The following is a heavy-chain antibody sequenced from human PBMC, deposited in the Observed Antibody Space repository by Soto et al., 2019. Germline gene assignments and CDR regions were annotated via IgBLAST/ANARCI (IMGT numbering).Heavy chain of an antibody. CDR1: GGSFSPHY. CDR2: INNVGST. CDR3: GRVGCPNGHCSSLDY. D-gene: IGHD2-21*02. Sequence: QVHLQQWGAGLLKPSETLSLTCAVYGGSFSPHYWRWIRQPPGKGLEWIGEINNVGSTNYNMSLKSRVTISMDAPKNQVSLRVTSVTAADTAVYYCGRVGCPNGHCSSLDYWGQGTLVTVSS. V-gene: IGHV4-34*01. J-gene: IGHJ4*02.